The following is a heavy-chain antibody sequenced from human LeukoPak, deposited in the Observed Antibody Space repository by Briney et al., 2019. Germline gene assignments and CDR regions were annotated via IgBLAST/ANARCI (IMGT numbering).Heavy chain of an antibody. V-gene: IGHV1-69*13. Sequence: ASVKVSCKASGGTFSSYATTPLRHAPGQGLEWLGGIIPIFGTANYAQKFQGRVTITADESTSTAYMELSSLRSEDTAVYYCARDRYSNYQYYFDYWGQGTLVTVSS. D-gene: IGHD4-11*01. J-gene: IGHJ4*02. CDR2: IIPIFGTA. CDR1: GGTFSSYA. CDR3: ARDRYSNYQYYFDY.